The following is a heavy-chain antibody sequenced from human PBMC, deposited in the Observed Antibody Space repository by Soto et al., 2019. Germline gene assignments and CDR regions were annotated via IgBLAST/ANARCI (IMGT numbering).Heavy chain of an antibody. CDR3: ARDLERLRFDY. V-gene: IGHV4-59*12. J-gene: IGHJ4*02. CDR1: GGSISNSY. CDR2: IYSSGST. Sequence: PSETLSLTCTVSGGSISNSYWSWIRQSPGKGLEWIGYIYSSGSTNYNPSLKSRVTISVDKSKNQFSLKLSSVTAADTAVYYCARDLERLRFDYWGQGTLVTVSS. D-gene: IGHD1-1*01.